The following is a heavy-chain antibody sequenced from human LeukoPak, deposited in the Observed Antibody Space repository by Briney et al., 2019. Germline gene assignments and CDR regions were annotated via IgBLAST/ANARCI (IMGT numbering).Heavy chain of an antibody. V-gene: IGHV4-59*08. CDR1: GGSISSYY. CDR2: TYYSGST. CDR3: ARAAGGLSASDY. J-gene: IGHJ4*02. D-gene: IGHD2/OR15-2a*01. Sequence: SETLSLTCTVSGGSISSYYWSWIRQPPGKGLEWIGYTYYSGSTNYNPSLKGRVTMSVESSVTAADTAVYYCARAAGGLSASDYWGQGTLVTVSS.